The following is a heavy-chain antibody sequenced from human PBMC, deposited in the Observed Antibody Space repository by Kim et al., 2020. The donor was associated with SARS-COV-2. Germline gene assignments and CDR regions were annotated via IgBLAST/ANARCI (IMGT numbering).Heavy chain of an antibody. D-gene: IGHD2-21*02. CDR1: GFTFDDYA. CDR2: ISGDGGST. J-gene: IGHJ4*02. V-gene: IGHV3-43*02. CDR3: AKDLGDCGGDCYTTDY. Sequence: GSLRLSCAASGFTFDDYAMHWVRQAPGKGLEWVSLISGDGGSTYYADPVKGRFTISRDNSKNSLYLQMNSLRTEDTALYYCAKDLGDCGGDCYTTDYWGQGTLVTVSS.